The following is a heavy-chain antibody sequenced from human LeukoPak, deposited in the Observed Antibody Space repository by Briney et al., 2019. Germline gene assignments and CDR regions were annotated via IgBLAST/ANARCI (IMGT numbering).Heavy chain of an antibody. Sequence: SETLSLTCTVSGGSITTNSFYWGWLRQFPGMGLEWIGSRYYSGTTYYNPSLKSRVTISIDTSKNHFSLKLNSVTAADTAVYYCARGDTMIRGVHDFDPWGQGTLVTVSS. CDR1: GGSITTNSFY. CDR2: RYYSGTT. J-gene: IGHJ5*02. V-gene: IGHV4-39*07. D-gene: IGHD3-10*01. CDR3: ARGDTMIRGVHDFDP.